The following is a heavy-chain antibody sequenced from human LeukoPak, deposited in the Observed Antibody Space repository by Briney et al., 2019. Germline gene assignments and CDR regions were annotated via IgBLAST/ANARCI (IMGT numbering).Heavy chain of an antibody. Sequence: ASVKVSCKASGYTFTGYYMHWVRQAPGQGLEWMGWINPNSGGTNYAQRFQGRVTMTGDTSISTAYMELNRLRSDDTAVYYCARSDSEGATNGYYGGQGTLVTVSS. CDR2: INPNSGGT. CDR1: GYTFTGYY. D-gene: IGHD1-26*01. J-gene: IGHJ4*02. CDR3: ARSDSEGATNGYY. V-gene: IGHV1-2*02.